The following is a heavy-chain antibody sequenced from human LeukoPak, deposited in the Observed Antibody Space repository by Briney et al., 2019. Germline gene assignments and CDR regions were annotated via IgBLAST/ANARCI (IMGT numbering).Heavy chain of an antibody. V-gene: IGHV3-23*01. J-gene: IGHJ4*02. CDR3: AKGSYYDSSGSFYFDY. CDR2: ISGSGGST. D-gene: IGHD3-22*01. CDR1: GFTFSNYA. Sequence: GALRLSCAASGFTFSNYAMSWVRQAPGKGLEWVSAISGSGGSTYYVASVKGRFTISRDNSKNTLYLQMNSLRAEDTAVYYCAKGSYYDSSGSFYFDYWGQGTLVTVSS.